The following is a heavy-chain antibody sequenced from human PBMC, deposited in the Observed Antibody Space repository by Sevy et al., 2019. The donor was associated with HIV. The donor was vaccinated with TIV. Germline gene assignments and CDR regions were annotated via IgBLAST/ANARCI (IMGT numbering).Heavy chain of an antibody. Sequence: SETLSLTCSVSGVSIRGYYWTWIRQTPGKALEWIGYIYYRGRTNYNPSPQGRVAISSDTSKNQFSLKLSSVTAADTAVYYCARALAEYYYAMDVWGQGTTVTVSS. CDR3: ARALAEYYYAMDV. J-gene: IGHJ6*02. CDR2: IYYRGRT. CDR1: GVSIRGYY. V-gene: IGHV4-59*01.